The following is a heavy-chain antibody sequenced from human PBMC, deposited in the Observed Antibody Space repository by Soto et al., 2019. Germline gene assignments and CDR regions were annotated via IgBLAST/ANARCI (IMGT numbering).Heavy chain of an antibody. Sequence: LSLTCAVYGGSFSGYYWSWIRQPPGKGLEWIGEINHSGSTNYNPSLKSRVTISVDTSKNQFSLKLSSVTAADTAVYYRAIRILLNNYDYIWGSYRYTPSEFDYWGQGTLVTVSS. D-gene: IGHD3-16*02. CDR1: GGSFSGYY. J-gene: IGHJ4*02. CDR3: AIRILLNNYDYIWGSYRYTPSEFDY. CDR2: INHSGST. V-gene: IGHV4-34*01.